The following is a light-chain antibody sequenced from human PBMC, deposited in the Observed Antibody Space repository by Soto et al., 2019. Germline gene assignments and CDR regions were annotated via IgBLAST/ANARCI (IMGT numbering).Light chain of an antibody. Sequence: QSALTQPASVSGSPGQSITISCSGTTSDVGIVSWYQHHPGKAPKLMIHEVTKRPSGVSDRFSGSKSGNSASLTISGLQAEDEADYFCCSFGGSGYVFATGTKVTVL. CDR3: CSFGGSGYV. CDR2: EVT. V-gene: IGLV2-23*02. J-gene: IGLJ1*01. CDR1: TSDVGI.